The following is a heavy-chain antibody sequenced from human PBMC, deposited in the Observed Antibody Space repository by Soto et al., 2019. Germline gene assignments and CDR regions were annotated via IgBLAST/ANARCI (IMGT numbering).Heavy chain of an antibody. Sequence: PSETLSLTCTVSGGSISSGDYYWSWIRQPPGKGLEWIGYIYYSGSTYYNPSLQSRLTISVDTSNNQFSLTLSSVTAADTAVYYCAKLAWYCSGTSCYAHYAMDAWGQGTTVTVSS. CDR3: AKLAWYCSGTSCYAHYAMDA. CDR1: GGSISSGDYY. D-gene: IGHD2-2*01. CDR2: IYYSGST. V-gene: IGHV4-30-4*01. J-gene: IGHJ6*02.